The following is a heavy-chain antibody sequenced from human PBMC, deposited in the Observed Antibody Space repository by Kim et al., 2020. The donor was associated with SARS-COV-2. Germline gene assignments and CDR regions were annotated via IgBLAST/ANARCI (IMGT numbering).Heavy chain of an antibody. CDR3: ARGGALKPFDI. Sequence: GGSLRLSCAASGFTFSDHYMDWVRLAPGKGLEWVGRIRNKANGSTTEYAASVKGRFTISRDDSKTSLYLQMNSLKTEDTAVYYCARGGALKPFDIWGQGTMVTVSS. CDR1: GFTFSDHY. D-gene: IGHD1-26*01. V-gene: IGHV3-72*01. CDR2: IRNKANGSTT. J-gene: IGHJ3*02.